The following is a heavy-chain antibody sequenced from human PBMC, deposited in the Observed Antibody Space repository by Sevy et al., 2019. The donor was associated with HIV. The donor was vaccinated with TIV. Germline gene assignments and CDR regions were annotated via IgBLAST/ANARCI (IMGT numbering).Heavy chain of an antibody. V-gene: IGHV3-33*01. CDR2: IWYDGSNK. D-gene: IGHD4-17*01. CDR3: ARAATVKRGLDY. J-gene: IGHJ4*02. CDR1: GFTFSSYG. Sequence: GESLKISCAASGFTFSSYGMHWVRQAPGKGLEWVAVIWYDGSNKYYADSVKGRFTISRDNSKNTLYLQMNSLRAEDTAVYYCARAATVKRGLDYWGQGTLVTVSS.